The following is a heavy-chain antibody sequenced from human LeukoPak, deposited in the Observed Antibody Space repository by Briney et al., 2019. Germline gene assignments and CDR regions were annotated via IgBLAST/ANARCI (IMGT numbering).Heavy chain of an antibody. Sequence: GGSLRLSCAASGSTFSSYAMSWVRQAPGKVLEWVAVISYDGSNKYYADSVKGRFTISRDNSKNTLSLQMNSLRAEDTAVYYCARGPYYYDSSGYLAHWGQGTLVTVSS. D-gene: IGHD3-22*01. J-gene: IGHJ4*02. V-gene: IGHV3-30-3*01. CDR1: GSTFSSYA. CDR2: ISYDGSNK. CDR3: ARGPYYYDSSGYLAH.